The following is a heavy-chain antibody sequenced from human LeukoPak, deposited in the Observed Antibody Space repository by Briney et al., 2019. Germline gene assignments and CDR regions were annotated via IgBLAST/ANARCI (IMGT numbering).Heavy chain of an antibody. CDR1: GFTFSSYA. Sequence: GGPPRLSCAASGFTFSSYAMRWVRQAPGKGLEWVSAISGSGGSTYYADSVKGRFTISRDNSKNTLYLQMNSLRAEDTAVYYCSISSPHYYGMDVWGQGTTVTVSS. J-gene: IGHJ6*02. D-gene: IGHD2-2*01. CDR2: ISGSGGST. CDR3: SISSPHYYGMDV. V-gene: IGHV3-23*01.